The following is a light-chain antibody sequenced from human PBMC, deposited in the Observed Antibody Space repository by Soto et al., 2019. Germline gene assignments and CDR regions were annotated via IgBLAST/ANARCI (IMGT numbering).Light chain of an antibody. CDR1: QSIGTY. Sequence: DIQMTQSQSSMSGSVGDRVTITGRTSQSIGTYLNWYQQKPGKAPNLLIYAASSLQGVVPSRFSGSGSVTDFTISISSLQPEDSATYYYQQTYSTPITFGQGTRLEI. CDR2: AAS. V-gene: IGKV1-39*01. J-gene: IGKJ5*01. CDR3: QQTYSTPIT.